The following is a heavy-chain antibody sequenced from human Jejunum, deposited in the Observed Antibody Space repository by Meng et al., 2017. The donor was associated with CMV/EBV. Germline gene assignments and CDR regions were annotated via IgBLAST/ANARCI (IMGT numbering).Heavy chain of an antibody. CDR2: IRNKDNSYTT. CDR1: GFTFSDHY. CDR3: ATTGPYGAGRIDY. Sequence: GFTFSDHYMDWVRQAPGKGLEWVGRIRNKDNSYTTEYAASVKGRFSVSRDDSKNLLYLQMNSLKTEDTAVYYCATTGPYGAGRIDYWGQGTPVTVSS. V-gene: IGHV3-72*01. J-gene: IGHJ4*02. D-gene: IGHD4-17*01.